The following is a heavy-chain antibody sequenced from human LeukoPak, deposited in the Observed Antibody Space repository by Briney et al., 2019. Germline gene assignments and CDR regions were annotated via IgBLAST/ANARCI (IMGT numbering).Heavy chain of an antibody. CDR1: GGSISSYY. CDR2: IYYSGST. Sequence: SETLSLTCTVSGGSISSYYWSWIRQPPGKGLEWIGYIYYSGSTNYNPSLKSRVTISVDTSKNQFSLKLSSVTAADTAVYYCARQGTTYYYDSSGYYRTNDVFDIWGQGTMVTVSS. V-gene: IGHV4-59*08. J-gene: IGHJ3*02. CDR3: ARQGTTYYYDSSGYYRTNDVFDI. D-gene: IGHD3-22*01.